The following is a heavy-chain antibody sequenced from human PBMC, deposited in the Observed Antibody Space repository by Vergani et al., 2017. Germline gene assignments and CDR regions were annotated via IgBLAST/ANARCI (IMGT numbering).Heavy chain of an antibody. CDR1: GYTFTGYY. CDR2: IIPILGIA. Sequence: QVQLVQSGAEVKKPGASVKVSCKASGYTFTGYYMHWVRQAPGQGLEWMGRIIPILGIANYAQKFQGRVTITADKSTSTAYMELSSLRSEDTAVYYCARNIPPQGGGAFDIWGQGTMVTVSS. J-gene: IGHJ3*02. D-gene: IGHD2-2*02. CDR3: ARNIPPQGGGAFDI. V-gene: IGHV1-69*09.